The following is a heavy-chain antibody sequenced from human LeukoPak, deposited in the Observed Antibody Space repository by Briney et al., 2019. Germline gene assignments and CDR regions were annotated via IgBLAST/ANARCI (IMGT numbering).Heavy chain of an antibody. J-gene: IGHJ6*03. CDR3: ARDPVGHVPYPFLHYYYMDV. CDR2: IYSGGST. Sequence: SGGSLRLSCAASGFTVSSNYMSWVRQAPGKGLEWVSVIYSGGSTYYADSVKGRFTISRDNAKNSLYLQMNSLRAEDTAVYYCARDPVGHVPYPFLHYYYMDVWGKGTTVTVSS. D-gene: IGHD2-2*01. V-gene: IGHV3-53*01. CDR1: GFTVSSNY.